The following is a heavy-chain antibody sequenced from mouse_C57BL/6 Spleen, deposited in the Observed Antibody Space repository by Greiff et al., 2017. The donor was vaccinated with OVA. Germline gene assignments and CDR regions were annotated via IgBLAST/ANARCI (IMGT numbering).Heavy chain of an antibody. D-gene: IGHD2-4*01. Sequence: VHVKQSGPELVKPGASVKISCKASGYSFTGYYMNWVKQSPEKSLEWIGEINPSTGGTTYNQKFKAKATLTVDKSSSTAYMQLKSLTSEDSAVYYCARPLIYYDYDGGYYYAMDYWGQGTSVTVSS. CDR2: INPSTGGT. CDR1: GYSFTGYY. J-gene: IGHJ4*01. CDR3: ARPLIYYDYDGGYYYAMDY. V-gene: IGHV1-42*01.